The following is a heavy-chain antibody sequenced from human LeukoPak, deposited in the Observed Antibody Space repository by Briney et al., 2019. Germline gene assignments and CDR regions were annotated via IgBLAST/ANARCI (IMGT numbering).Heavy chain of an antibody. CDR2: IMKDGSEK. V-gene: IGHV3-7*01. D-gene: IGHD3-16*01. J-gene: IGHJ5*02. Sequence: GGSLRLSCAPSGFIFDDYAMSWVRQAPGKGLEWVANIMKDGSEKYYVDSVKGRFTISRDNANKLLYLQMNSLRAEDTAVYYCARVVLGIQSWFDPWGQGTLVTVSS. CDR3: ARVVLGIQSWFDP. CDR1: GFIFDDYA.